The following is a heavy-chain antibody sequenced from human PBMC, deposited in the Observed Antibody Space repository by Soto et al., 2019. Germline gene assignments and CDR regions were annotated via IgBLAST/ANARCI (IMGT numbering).Heavy chain of an antibody. CDR2: IIPMFGTA. D-gene: IGHD2-21*02. CDR3: ARDDATYCGGDCYRYFFYGLDV. Sequence: QVQLVQSGAEVKKPGSSVKISCKASGGTFINHAFSWVRQAPGQGLEWMGGIIPMFGTAGYSQKFQGRVTITADESTTTAHMELSSLRSDDSAVYYCARDDATYCGGDCYRYFFYGLDVWGQGTTVTVSS. J-gene: IGHJ6*02. V-gene: IGHV1-69*01. CDR1: GGTFINHA.